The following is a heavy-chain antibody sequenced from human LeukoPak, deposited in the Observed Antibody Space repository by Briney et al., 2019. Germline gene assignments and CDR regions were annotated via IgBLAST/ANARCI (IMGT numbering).Heavy chain of an antibody. J-gene: IGHJ4*01. CDR2: TYTSGTT. CDR3: ARRHPTSKYFDS. CDR1: GGSISSYY. V-gene: IGHV4-4*07. D-gene: IGHD5-12*01. Sequence: SETLSLTCTVSGGSISSYYWSWIRQPAGKGLEWIGRTYTSGTTYYSPSLKSRVTISVDTSKNQFSLRLSPVTAADTAVYYCARRHPTSKYFDSWGHGTLVTVSS.